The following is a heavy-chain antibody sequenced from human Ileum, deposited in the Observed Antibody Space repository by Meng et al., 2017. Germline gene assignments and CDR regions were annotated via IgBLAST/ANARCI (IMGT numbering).Heavy chain of an antibody. CDR3: AGHTELDC. J-gene: IGHJ4*02. CDR2: IYSGGNT. Sequence: EVQLVESGGGLVQPGWSLSLSCSASEFIVSNNHMSWVRQAPGKGLEWVSLIYSGGNTKYADSVKGRFTISRDNSKNTLYLQMNSLRAEDTAVYYCAGHTELDCWGQGALVTVSS. V-gene: IGHV3-66*04. CDR1: EFIVSNNH.